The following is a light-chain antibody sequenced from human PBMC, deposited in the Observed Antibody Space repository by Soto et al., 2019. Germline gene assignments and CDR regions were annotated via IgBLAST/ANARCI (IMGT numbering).Light chain of an antibody. CDR1: QSVSSN. CDR3: QQCNDWPRT. J-gene: IGKJ4*01. Sequence: EIVMTQFPATLSVSPGERATLSCRASQSVSSNLAWYQQKPGQAPRLLIYGASARATGVPARFSGSGSGTDFTLTISSLQSEDFAVYYCQQCNDWPRTFGQGTKVEIK. V-gene: IGKV3-15*01. CDR2: GAS.